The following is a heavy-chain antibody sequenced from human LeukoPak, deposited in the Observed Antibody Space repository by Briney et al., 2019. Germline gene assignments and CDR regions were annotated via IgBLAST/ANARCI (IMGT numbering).Heavy chain of an antibody. D-gene: IGHD6-13*01. CDR2: INHSGST. CDR1: GGSFSGYY. CDR3: ARVKAAAGRGAIDY. V-gene: IGHV4-34*01. Sequence: SETLSLTCAVYGGSFSGYYWSWIRQPPGKGLEWIGEINHSGSTNYNPSLKSRVTISVDTSKNQFSLKLSSVTAADTAVYYCARVKAAAGRGAIDYWGQGTLVTVSS. J-gene: IGHJ4*02.